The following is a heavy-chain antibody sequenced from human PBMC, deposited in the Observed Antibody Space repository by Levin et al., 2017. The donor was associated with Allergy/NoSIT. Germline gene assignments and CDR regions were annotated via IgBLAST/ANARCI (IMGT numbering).Heavy chain of an antibody. D-gene: IGHD2-2*01. Sequence: GGSLRLSCAASGFTFSNYYMHWVRQAPGKGLEWVSRVYSDGTITDYADSVKGRFTISRDNARNTLYLQMNSLRAEDTAVYYCARGGCSSTSCLDNWGEGILVTVSS. V-gene: IGHV3-74*01. J-gene: IGHJ4*02. CDR1: GFTFSNYY. CDR2: VYSDGTIT. CDR3: ARGGCSSTSCLDN.